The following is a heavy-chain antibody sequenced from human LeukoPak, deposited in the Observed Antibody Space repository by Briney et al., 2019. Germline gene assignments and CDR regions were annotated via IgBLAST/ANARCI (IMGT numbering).Heavy chain of an antibody. V-gene: IGHV3-15*05. CDR2: IKSKNDGGTA. Sequence: GGSLRLSCAASGFIFNKAWMNWVRQAPGKGPECVGRIKSKNDGGTADYGSPVKGRFTISRDDSKNTLYLQMNSLISDDTAIYYCTPVMVEDRGFWGQGTLVTVSS. J-gene: IGHJ4*02. CDR3: TPVMVEDRGF. D-gene: IGHD2-15*01. CDR1: GFIFNKAW.